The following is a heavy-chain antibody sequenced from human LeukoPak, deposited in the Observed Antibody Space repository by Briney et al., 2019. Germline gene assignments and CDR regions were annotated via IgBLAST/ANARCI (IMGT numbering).Heavy chain of an antibody. CDR2: ISGSGGST. CDR1: GLTFTSYA. V-gene: IGHV3-23*01. D-gene: IGHD3-22*01. Sequence: AGGSLRLSCAASGLTFTSYAMSWVRQAPGKGLEWVSAISGSGGSTYYADSVKGRFTISIDNSKNTLYLQMNSLRAAETAVYYCAKDLFWDSSGYYYGYWGQGTLVTVSS. J-gene: IGHJ4*02. CDR3: AKDLFWDSSGYYYGY.